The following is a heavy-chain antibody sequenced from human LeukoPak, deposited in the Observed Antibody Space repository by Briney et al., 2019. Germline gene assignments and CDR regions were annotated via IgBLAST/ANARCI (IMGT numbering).Heavy chain of an antibody. Sequence: GASVKVSCKASGYTFTSYYMHWVRQAPGQGLEWMGWISGYNGNTKYAQKVQGRVTMTTDTSTSTAHMELRSLRSDDTAVYYCARSGWGNRQAFDIWGQGTMVTVSS. V-gene: IGHV1-18*04. J-gene: IGHJ3*02. CDR1: GYTFTSYY. D-gene: IGHD6-19*01. CDR2: ISGYNGNT. CDR3: ARSGWGNRQAFDI.